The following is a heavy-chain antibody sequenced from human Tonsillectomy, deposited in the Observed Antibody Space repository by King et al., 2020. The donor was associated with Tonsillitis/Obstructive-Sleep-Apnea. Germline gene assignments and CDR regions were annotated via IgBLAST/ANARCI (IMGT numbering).Heavy chain of an antibody. J-gene: IGHJ4*02. CDR3: AREGVGAVDE. Sequence: QLQESGPGLVKPSETLSLTCTVSGGSISSYYWSWIRQPPGKGLEWIGYIYYSGSTNYNPSLKSRVTISVDTSKNQFSLKLSSVTAAGTAVYYWAREGVGAVDEWGEGGLGTVCS. D-gene: IGHD1-26*01. V-gene: IGHV4-59*01. CDR2: IYYSGST. CDR1: GGSISSYY.